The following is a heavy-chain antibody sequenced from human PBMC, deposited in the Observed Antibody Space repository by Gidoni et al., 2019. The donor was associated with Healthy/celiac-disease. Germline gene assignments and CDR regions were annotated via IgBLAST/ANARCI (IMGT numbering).Heavy chain of an antibody. J-gene: IGHJ4*02. V-gene: IGHV4-38-2*02. D-gene: IGHD3-10*01. Sequence: QVQLQESGPGLVKPSETLSLTCAVSGYSISSGYYWGWIRQPPGKGLEWIGSIYHSGSTYYNPSLKSRVTISVDTSKNQFSLKLSSVTAADTAVYYCARDVTMVRGVDFDYWGQGTLVTVSS. CDR3: ARDVTMVRGVDFDY. CDR2: IYHSGST. CDR1: GYSISSGYY.